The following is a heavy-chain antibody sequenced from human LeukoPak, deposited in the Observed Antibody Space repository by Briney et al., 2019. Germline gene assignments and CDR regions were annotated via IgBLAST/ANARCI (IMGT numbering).Heavy chain of an antibody. J-gene: IGHJ4*02. D-gene: IGHD6-13*01. CDR2: IYYSGST. V-gene: IGHV4-31*03. Sequence: SETLSLTCTVSGGSISSGGYYWSWISQHPGKGLEWIGYIYYSGSTYYNPSLKSRVTISVDTSKNQFSLKLSSVTAADTAVYYCARWAAAAGTDGNSVFDYWGQGTLVTVSS. CDR1: GGSISSGGYY. CDR3: ARWAAAAGTDGNSVFDY.